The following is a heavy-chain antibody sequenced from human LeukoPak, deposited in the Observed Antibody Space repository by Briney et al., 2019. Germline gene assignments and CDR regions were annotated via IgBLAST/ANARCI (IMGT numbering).Heavy chain of an antibody. CDR3: ARGTTIGAGYYYYYMDV. D-gene: IGHD4-11*01. Sequence: ASVKVSCKASGGTFSSYAISWVRQAPGQGLEWMGGIIPIFGTANYAQKFQGRVTITADKSTSTAYMELSSLRSEDTAVYYCARGTTIGAGYYYYYMDVWGKGTTVTVSS. V-gene: IGHV1-69*06. J-gene: IGHJ6*03. CDR2: IIPIFGTA. CDR1: GGTFSSYA.